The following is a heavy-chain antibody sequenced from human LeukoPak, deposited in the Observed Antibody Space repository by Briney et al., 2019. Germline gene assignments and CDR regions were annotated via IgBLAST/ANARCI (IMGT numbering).Heavy chain of an antibody. V-gene: IGHV3-48*01. D-gene: IGHD1-26*01. J-gene: IGHJ4*02. Sequence: GGSLRLSCAASGFTFGSFGMNWVRQALGRGLEWVSYISSSGNAIYYAESVKGRFTISRDNARNSLYLQMDSLRVEDTAVYYCARAPLEIVGIDYWGQGTLVTVSS. CDR2: ISSSGNAI. CDR3: ARAPLEIVGIDY. CDR1: GFTFGSFG.